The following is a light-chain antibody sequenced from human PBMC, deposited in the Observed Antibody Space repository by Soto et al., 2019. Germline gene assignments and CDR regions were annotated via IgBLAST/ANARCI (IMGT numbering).Light chain of an antibody. Sequence: EVVMTQSPATLSVSPGERATLSCRASQSVGSKLAWYQQKPGQAPRLLIFDAFTRATGIPARFSGSGSGTEFTLFISILQSEDFAVYCCQQYNNWPPLTFGGGTKVEI. J-gene: IGKJ4*01. V-gene: IGKV3-15*01. CDR1: QSVGSK. CDR2: DAF. CDR3: QQYNNWPPLT.